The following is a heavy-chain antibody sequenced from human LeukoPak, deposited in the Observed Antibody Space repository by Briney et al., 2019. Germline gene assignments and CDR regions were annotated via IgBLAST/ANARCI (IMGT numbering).Heavy chain of an antibody. V-gene: IGHV1-2*02. J-gene: IGHJ6*02. CDR2: INPNSGGT. CDR1: GYTFTGYY. D-gene: IGHD3-9*01. CDR3: ARAGYYDIFRGMDV. Sequence: GASVKVSCKASGYTFTGYYMHWVRQAPGQGLEWMGWINPNSGGTNYAQKFQGRVTMTRDTSISTAYMELSRLRSDDTAVYYCARAGYYDIFRGMDVWGQGTTVTVSS.